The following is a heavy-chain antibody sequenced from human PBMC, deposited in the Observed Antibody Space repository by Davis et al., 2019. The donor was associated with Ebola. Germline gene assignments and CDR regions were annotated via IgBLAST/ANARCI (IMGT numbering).Heavy chain of an antibody. D-gene: IGHD6-13*01. J-gene: IGHJ4*02. CDR3: ARDRRSSSWYPGAYYFDY. Sequence: PSETLSLTCAVYGGSFSGYYWSWIRQPPGKGLEWIGEINHSGSTNYNPSLKSRVTISVDTSKNQFSLKLSSVTAADTAVYYCARDRRSSSWYPGAYYFDYWGQGTLVTVSS. CDR1: GGSFSGYY. CDR2: INHSGST. V-gene: IGHV4-34*01.